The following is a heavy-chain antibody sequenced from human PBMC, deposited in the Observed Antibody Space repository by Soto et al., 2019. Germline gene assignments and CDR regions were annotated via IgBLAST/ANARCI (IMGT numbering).Heavy chain of an antibody. V-gene: IGHV1-8*01. CDR3: AVDPMYYDFWSCRDDY. J-gene: IGHJ4*02. CDR1: GYTFTSYD. CDR2: MNPNSGNT. Sequence: QVQLVQSGAEVKKPGASVKVSCKASGYTFTSYDINWVRQATGQGLEWMGWMNPNSGNTGYAQKFQGRVTMTRNTSISTAYMELSSLRSEDTAVYYCAVDPMYYDFWSCRDDYWGQGTLVTVSS. D-gene: IGHD3-3*01.